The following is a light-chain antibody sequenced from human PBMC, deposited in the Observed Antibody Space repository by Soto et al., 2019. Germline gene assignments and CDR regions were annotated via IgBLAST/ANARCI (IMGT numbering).Light chain of an antibody. CDR3: SSYTSSSTYV. CDR2: DVS. V-gene: IGLV2-14*01. Sequence: QSELTQPAYVSGSPGQSITISCTGTSSDVGGYNYVSWYQQHPGKAPKLMIYDVSNRPSGVSNRFSGSKSGNTASLTISGLQAEDEADYYCSSYTSSSTYVFGTGTKVTVL. J-gene: IGLJ1*01. CDR1: SSDVGGYNY.